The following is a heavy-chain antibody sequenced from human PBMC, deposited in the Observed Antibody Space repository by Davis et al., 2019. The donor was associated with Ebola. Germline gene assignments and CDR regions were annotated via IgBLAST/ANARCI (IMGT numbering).Heavy chain of an antibody. V-gene: IGHV3-53*01. CDR3: AREPTGNYYYFYGMDV. D-gene: IGHD4-11*01. CDR1: GFTVRNTH. Sequence: GESLKISCDASGFTVRNTHMSWVRQAPGKGREWVSGIYGGDTHYADSVTGRFTIYRDNSKNTLHLQMNSLRVEDTAVYFCAREPTGNYYYFYGMDVWGKGTTVRVSS. CDR2: IYGGDT. J-gene: IGHJ6*04.